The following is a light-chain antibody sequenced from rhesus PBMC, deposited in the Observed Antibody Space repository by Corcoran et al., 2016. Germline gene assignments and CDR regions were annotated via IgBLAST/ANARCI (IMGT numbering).Light chain of an antibody. Sequence: DIQMTQSPSSLSASVGDTVTITCRASQSMSSSLAWYQQKPGKAHKLLIYKASTLQSGVPSRFSGSGSGTDFTLTINSLQSEDFATYYCQQYTSSPLTFGGGTKVEIK. CDR2: KAS. J-gene: IGKJ4*01. V-gene: IGKV1-22*01. CDR3: QQYTSSPLT. CDR1: QSMSSS.